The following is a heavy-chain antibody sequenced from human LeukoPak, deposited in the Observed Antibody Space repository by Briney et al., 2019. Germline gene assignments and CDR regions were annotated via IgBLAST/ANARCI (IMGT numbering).Heavy chain of an antibody. D-gene: IGHD4-17*01. V-gene: IGHV4-34*01. Sequence: KASETLSFTCAVYGGSFRGYYWSWIRQPPGKGLEWIGEINHSGSTNYNPSLKSRVTISVDTSKNQFSLKLSSVTAADTAVYSCARGRYGDYERYFDYWGQGTLVTVSS. CDR3: ARGRYGDYERYFDY. CDR2: INHSGST. CDR1: GGSFRGYY. J-gene: IGHJ4*02.